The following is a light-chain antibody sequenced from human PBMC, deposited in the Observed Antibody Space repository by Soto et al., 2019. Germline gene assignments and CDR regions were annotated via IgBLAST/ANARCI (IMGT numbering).Light chain of an antibody. J-gene: IGKJ5*01. CDR2: DAS. CDR1: QDINIY. V-gene: IGKV1-33*01. Sequence: DIQMTQSPSSLFASVGDRVTITCQATQDINIYLNWYQQKPGKAPNLLIYDASNLEIGVPSRFSGSGSGTHFTFTISSRQTEDIGTYYCQQYDILPITFGRGTRLDIK. CDR3: QQYDILPIT.